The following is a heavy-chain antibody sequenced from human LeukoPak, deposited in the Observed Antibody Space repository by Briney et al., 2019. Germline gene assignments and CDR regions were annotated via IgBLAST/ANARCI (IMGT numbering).Heavy chain of an antibody. Sequence: GGSLRLSCAASGFTFSTHWMHWVRQAPGKGLVWVSRISSDGSITGYADSVKGRFTISRDNAKNTLYLQMNSLRAEDTAVYYCASPAPAVAGWGRASDVWGQGTMVTVSS. V-gene: IGHV3-74*01. CDR2: ISSDGSIT. J-gene: IGHJ3*01. CDR1: GFTFSTHW. CDR3: ASPAPAVAGWGRASDV. D-gene: IGHD6-19*01.